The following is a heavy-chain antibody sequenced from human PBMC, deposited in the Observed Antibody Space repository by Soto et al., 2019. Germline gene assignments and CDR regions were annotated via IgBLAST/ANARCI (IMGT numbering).Heavy chain of an antibody. CDR1: GYTFTGYY. CDR2: INPNSGGT. V-gene: IGHV1-2*04. J-gene: IGHJ4*02. CDR3: ARAPIFGVVIPGLDY. Sequence: ASVKVSCKASGYTFTGYYMHWVRQATGQGLEWMGWINPNSGGTYYAQRFQGWVTMTRDTSINTAYIELSRLTSDDTAVYYCARAPIFGVVIPGLDYWGQGTLVTVSS. D-gene: IGHD3-3*01.